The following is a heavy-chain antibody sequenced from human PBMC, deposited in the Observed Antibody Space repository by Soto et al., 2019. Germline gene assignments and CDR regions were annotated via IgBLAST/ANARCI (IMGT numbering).Heavy chain of an antibody. D-gene: IGHD6-13*01. V-gene: IGHV4-59*08. CDR3: ARHLWVGSSWYLGALDS. CDR2: IYYSGST. CDR1: ADSISNYY. J-gene: IGHJ3*02. Sequence: QVQLQESGPGLVKPSETLSLTCTVSADSISNYYWSWIRQPPGKGLEWIGYIYYSGSTHYNPSLKSRVTISVDTSKNQFSLKLSSVTAADTAGYYCARHLWVGSSWYLGALDSWGQGTMVTVSS.